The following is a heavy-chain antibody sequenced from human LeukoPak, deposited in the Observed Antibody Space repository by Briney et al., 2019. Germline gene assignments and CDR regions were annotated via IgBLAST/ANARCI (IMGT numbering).Heavy chain of an antibody. CDR2: INPNSGGT. CDR1: GYTFTGYY. J-gene: IGHJ5*02. CDR3: ARDRRPGDYVDWFDP. D-gene: IGHD4-17*01. Sequence: ASVKVSCKASGYTFTGYYMHWVRQAPGQGLEWMGWINPNSGGTNYAQKFQGRVTMTRDTSISTAYMELSRLRSDDTAVYYCARDRRPGDYVDWFDPWGQGTLVTVSS. V-gene: IGHV1-2*02.